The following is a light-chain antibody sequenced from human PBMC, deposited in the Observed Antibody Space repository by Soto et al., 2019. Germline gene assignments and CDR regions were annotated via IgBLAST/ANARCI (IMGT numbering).Light chain of an antibody. Sequence: EIVMTQSPATLSVSPGERATLSCRASQSVNSNLAWYQQKRGQAPRLLIYEASSRATGIPARFSASGSGTDFTLTISSLQSEDFAVYDCEQYNNWPLTFGGGTNVEIK. CDR3: EQYNNWPLT. J-gene: IGKJ4*01. V-gene: IGKV3-15*01. CDR2: EAS. CDR1: QSVNSN.